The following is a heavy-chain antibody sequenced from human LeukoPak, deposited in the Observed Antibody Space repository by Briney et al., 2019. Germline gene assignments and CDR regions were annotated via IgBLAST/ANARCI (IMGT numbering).Heavy chain of an antibody. CDR2: IKSDGSST. V-gene: IGHV3-74*01. J-gene: IGHJ4*02. CDR1: GFSFSGYW. Sequence: GGSLRLSCTTSGFSFSGYWMHWVCQAPGKGLVWVSRIKSDGSSTTYADSVKGRFTISRDNAKNSLYLQMNSLRAEDTAVYYCARDRGYSYAFDYWGQGTLVTVSS. D-gene: IGHD5-18*01. CDR3: ARDRGYSYAFDY.